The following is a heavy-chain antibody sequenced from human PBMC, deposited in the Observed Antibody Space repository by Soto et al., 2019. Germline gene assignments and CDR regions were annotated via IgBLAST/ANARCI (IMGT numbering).Heavy chain of an antibody. Sequence: QVQLVQSGAEVKKPGSSVKVSCKASGGTFSSYAISWVRQAPGQGLEWMGGIIPIFGTANYAQKFQGRVTITADGFPGTAYMELSSLRAEDTAVYYCAGGHSSSWYGGYWGQGTLGTVSS. CDR3: AGGHSSSWYGGY. J-gene: IGHJ4*02. V-gene: IGHV1-69*01. CDR2: IIPIFGTA. CDR1: GGTFSSYA. D-gene: IGHD6-13*01.